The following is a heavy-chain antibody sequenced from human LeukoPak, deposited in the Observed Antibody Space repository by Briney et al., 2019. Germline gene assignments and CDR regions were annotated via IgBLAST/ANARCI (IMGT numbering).Heavy chain of an antibody. CDR3: GIARVGVPVGYDY. J-gene: IGHJ4*02. Sequence: GRSLRPSCAASGFTFSSYAMSWVRQAPGKGLEWVSAISGSGGSTYYADSVTGRLTTSRDHSKNTLYLRMNSMRAEDKAVYYCGIARVGVPVGYDYWGEGTLVTVSS. V-gene: IGHV3-23*01. CDR2: ISGSGGST. D-gene: IGHD1-26*01. CDR1: GFTFSSYA.